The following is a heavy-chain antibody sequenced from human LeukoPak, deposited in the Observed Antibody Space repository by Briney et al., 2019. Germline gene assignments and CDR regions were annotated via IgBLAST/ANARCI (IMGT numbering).Heavy chain of an antibody. D-gene: IGHD6-13*01. CDR1: GFTFSSYG. CDR2: ISYDGSNK. CDR3: AKDQSFAAAGKTEYFQH. J-gene: IGHJ1*01. V-gene: IGHV3-30*18. Sequence: GGSLRLSCAASGFTFSSYGMHWVRQAPGKGLEWVAVISYDGSNKYYADSVKGRFTISRDNSKNTLYLQMNSLRAEDTAVYYCAKDQSFAAAGKTEYFQHWGQGTLVTVSS.